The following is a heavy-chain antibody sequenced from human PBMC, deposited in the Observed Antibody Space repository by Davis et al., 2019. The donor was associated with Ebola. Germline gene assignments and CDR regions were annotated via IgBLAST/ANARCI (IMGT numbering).Heavy chain of an antibody. D-gene: IGHD5-12*01. Sequence: GESLKISCAASGFTFSSYSMNWVRQAPGKGLEWVSYISSSSSTIYYADSVKGRFTISRDNSKNTLYLQMNTLRAEDTAVYYCAKGGGYSGYDSLDYYYSMDVWGKGTTVTVSS. CDR2: ISSSSSTI. V-gene: IGHV3-48*01. J-gene: IGHJ6*03. CDR1: GFTFSSYS. CDR3: AKGGGYSGYDSLDYYYSMDV.